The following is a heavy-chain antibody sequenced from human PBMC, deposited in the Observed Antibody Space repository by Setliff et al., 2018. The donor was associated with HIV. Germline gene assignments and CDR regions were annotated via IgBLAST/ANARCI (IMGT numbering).Heavy chain of an antibody. CDR3: KADSSGYP. D-gene: IGHD3-22*01. CDR2: IEYDESNK. V-gene: IGHV3-30*02. CDR1: GFTFSISG. Sequence: GGSLRLSCVASGFTFSISGMHWVRQAPGKGLEWVTYIEYDESNKRYADNVKGRFTISRDNSKNTAYLQMNSLKTEDTAVYYCKADSSGYPWGQGTLVTVSS. J-gene: IGHJ5*02.